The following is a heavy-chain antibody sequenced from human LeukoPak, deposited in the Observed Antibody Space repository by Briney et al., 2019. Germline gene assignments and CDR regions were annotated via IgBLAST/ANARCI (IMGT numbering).Heavy chain of an antibody. Sequence: GGSLRLSCAASGFTFSSYGMHWVRQAPGKGLEWVAVISYDGSNKYYADSVKGRFTISRDDSKNTLYLQMNSLRAEDTAVYYCAKDSVPATAITSFGDYWGQGTLVTVSS. D-gene: IGHD3-3*01. V-gene: IGHV3-30*18. J-gene: IGHJ4*02. CDR3: AKDSVPATAITSFGDY. CDR1: GFTFSSYG. CDR2: ISYDGSNK.